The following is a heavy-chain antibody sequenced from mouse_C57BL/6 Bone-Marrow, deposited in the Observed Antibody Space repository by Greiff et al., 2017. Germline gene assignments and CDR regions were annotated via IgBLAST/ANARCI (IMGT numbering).Heavy chain of an antibody. CDR2: IDPENGDT. CDR3: TTADYYGSSSGY. Sequence: VQLKESGAELVRPGASVKLSCTASGFNIKDDYMHWVKQRPEQGLEWIGWIDPENGDTEYASKFQGKATITADTSSNTAYLQLSSLTSEDTAVYYCTTADYYGSSSGYWGQSTTLTGSS. V-gene: IGHV14-4*01. D-gene: IGHD1-1*01. J-gene: IGHJ2*01. CDR1: GFNIKDDY.